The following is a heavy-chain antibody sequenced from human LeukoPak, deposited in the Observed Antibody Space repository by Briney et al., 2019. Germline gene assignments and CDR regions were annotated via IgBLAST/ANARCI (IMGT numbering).Heavy chain of an antibody. D-gene: IGHD4-17*01. CDR3: ARLRHDYDNWLDP. V-gene: IGHV4-39*07. CDR2: IYYSGST. Sequence: SETLSLTCTVSGGSISSSSYYWGWIRQPPGKGLEWIGSIYYSGSTYYNPSLKSRVTISVDTSKNQFSLKLSSVTAADTAVYYCARLRHDYDNWLDPWGQGTLVTVSS. CDR1: GGSISSSSYY. J-gene: IGHJ5*02.